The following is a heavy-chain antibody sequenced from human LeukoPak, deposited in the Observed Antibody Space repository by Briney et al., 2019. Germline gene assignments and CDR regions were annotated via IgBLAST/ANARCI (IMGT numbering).Heavy chain of an antibody. V-gene: IGHV3-30*18. CDR1: GFTFSSYG. Sequence: GGSLRLSCAASGFTFSSYGMHWVRQAPGKGLEWVAVISYDGSNKYYADSVKGRFTISRDNSKNTLYLQMNSLRAEDTAVYYCAKAPGSYPEWDAFDIWGQGTMVTVSS. CDR2: ISYDGSNK. D-gene: IGHD1-26*01. J-gene: IGHJ3*02. CDR3: AKAPGSYPEWDAFDI.